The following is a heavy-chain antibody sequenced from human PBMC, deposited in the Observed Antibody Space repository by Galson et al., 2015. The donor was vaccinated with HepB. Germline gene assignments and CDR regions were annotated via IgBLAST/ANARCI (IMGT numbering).Heavy chain of an antibody. J-gene: IGHJ4*02. D-gene: IGHD5-18*01. CDR3: AKGRIQLWSRYYFDY. CDR2: ISYDGSNK. Sequence: SLRLSCAASGFTFSSYGMHWVRQAPGKGLEWVAVISYDGSNKYYADSVKGRFTISRDNSKNTLYLQMNSLRAEDTAVYYCAKGRIQLWSRYYFDYWGQGTLVTVSS. CDR1: GFTFSSYG. V-gene: IGHV3-30*18.